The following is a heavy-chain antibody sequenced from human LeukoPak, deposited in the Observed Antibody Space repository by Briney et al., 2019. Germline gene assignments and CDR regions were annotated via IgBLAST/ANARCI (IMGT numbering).Heavy chain of an antibody. CDR3: ARADYGDYVGWD. CDR1: GGSISSSNW. D-gene: IGHD4-17*01. J-gene: IGHJ4*02. Sequence: PSETLSLTCAVSGGSISSSNWWSWVRQPPGKGLEWIGEIYHSGSTNYNPSLKSRVTTSVDKSKNQFSLKLSSVTAADTAVYYCARADYGDYVGWDWGQGTLVTVSS. V-gene: IGHV4-4*02. CDR2: IYHSGST.